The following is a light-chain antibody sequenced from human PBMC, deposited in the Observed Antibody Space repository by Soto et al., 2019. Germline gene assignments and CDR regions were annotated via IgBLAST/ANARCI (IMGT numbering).Light chain of an antibody. V-gene: IGKV3-15*01. CDR3: QQYKNWPRWT. J-gene: IGKJ1*01. Sequence: EIVMTQSPATLSVSPGERATLSCRASQSISSNLAWFQQKPGQAPRLLIYGASTRATGIPARFSGSGSGTEFTLTINSLQSEDFAVYFCQQYKNWPRWTFGQGTKVEIK. CDR1: QSISSN. CDR2: GAS.